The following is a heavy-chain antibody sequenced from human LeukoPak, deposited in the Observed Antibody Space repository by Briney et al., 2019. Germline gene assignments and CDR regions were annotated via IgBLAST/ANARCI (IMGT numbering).Heavy chain of an antibody. V-gene: IGHV4-59*01. CDR2: IYYSGST. D-gene: IGHD3-10*01. CDR1: GGSMSSYY. Sequence: SETLSLTCTVSGGSMSSYYWSWIRQSPGKGLEWIGYIYYSGSTNYNPSLKSRVTISVDTSKNQFSLKLSSVTAADTAVYYCARNYYASGGYNRFDYWGQGTLVTVSS. CDR3: ARNYYASGGYNRFDY. J-gene: IGHJ4*02.